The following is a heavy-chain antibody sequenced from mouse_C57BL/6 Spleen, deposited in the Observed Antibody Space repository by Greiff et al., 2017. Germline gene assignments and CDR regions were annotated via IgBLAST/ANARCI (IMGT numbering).Heavy chain of an antibody. J-gene: IGHJ2*01. CDR1: GFTFSDYG. V-gene: IGHV5-15*01. CDR3: ARQTETSYFDY. Sequence: EVKLMESGGGLVQPGGSLKLSCAASGFTFSDYGMAWVRQAPRKGPEWVAFISNLAYSIYYADTVTGRFTISRENAKNTLYLEMSSLRSEDTAMYYCARQTETSYFDYWGQGTTLTVSS. CDR2: ISNLAYSI.